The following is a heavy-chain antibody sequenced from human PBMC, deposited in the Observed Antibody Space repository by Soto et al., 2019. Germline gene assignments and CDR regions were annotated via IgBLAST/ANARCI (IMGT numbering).Heavy chain of an antibody. Sequence: SETLSLTCTVSGGSISSSSYYWGWIRQPPGKGLEWIGSIYYSGSTYYNPSLKSRVTISVDTSKNQFSLKLSSVTAADTAVYYCAREPPPKRSGWYRGWFDPWGQGTLVTVSS. D-gene: IGHD6-19*01. J-gene: IGHJ5*02. V-gene: IGHV4-39*02. CDR3: AREPPPKRSGWYRGWFDP. CDR2: IYYSGST. CDR1: GGSISSSSYY.